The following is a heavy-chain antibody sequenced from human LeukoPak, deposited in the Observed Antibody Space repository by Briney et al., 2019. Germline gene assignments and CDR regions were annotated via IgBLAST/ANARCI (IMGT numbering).Heavy chain of an antibody. D-gene: IGHD1-26*01. J-gene: IGHJ4*02. CDR3: AKDQNSGSYDTFDY. Sequence: GGSLRLSCAASGFTFNSYAMHWVRQAPGKGLEWVALISFDGANKNYAESVKGRFTISRDNSKNTLYLQMNSLRAEDTAVYYCAKDQNSGSYDTFDYWGQGTLVTVSS. V-gene: IGHV3-30*04. CDR2: ISFDGANK. CDR1: GFTFNSYA.